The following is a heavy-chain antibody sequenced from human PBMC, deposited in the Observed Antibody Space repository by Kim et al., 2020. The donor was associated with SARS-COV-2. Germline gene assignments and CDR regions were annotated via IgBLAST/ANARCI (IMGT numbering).Heavy chain of an antibody. D-gene: IGHD3-16*01. CDR3: AKVGHPSDY. CDR2: ISWNSCSI. Sequence: GGSLRLSCAASGFTFDGYAMHWVRQAPGKGLEWVSGISWNSCSIGYADSVKGRFTISRDNAKNSLYLQMNSLRAEDTALYYCAKVGHPSDYWGQGTLVTVSS. CDR1: GFTFDGYA. J-gene: IGHJ4*02. V-gene: IGHV3-9*01.